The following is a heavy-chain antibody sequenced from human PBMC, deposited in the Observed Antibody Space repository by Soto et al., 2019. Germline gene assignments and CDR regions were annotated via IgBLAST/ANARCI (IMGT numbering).Heavy chain of an antibody. J-gene: IGHJ1*01. V-gene: IGHV4-30-2*01. CDR2: IYHSGST. Sequence: SETLSLTCAVSGGSISSGGYSWGWIRQPPVKGLEWIGYIYHSGSTYYNPSLKSRVTISVDRSKNQFSLKLSSVTAEDTAVYYCAKDLLAYCGGDCYRFQHWGQGTLVTVSS. D-gene: IGHD2-21*02. CDR3: AKDLLAYCGGDCYRFQH. CDR1: GGSISSGGYS.